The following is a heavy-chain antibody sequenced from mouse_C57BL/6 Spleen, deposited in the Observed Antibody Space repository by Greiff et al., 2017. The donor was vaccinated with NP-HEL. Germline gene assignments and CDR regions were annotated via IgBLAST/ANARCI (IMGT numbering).Heavy chain of an antibody. J-gene: IGHJ3*01. D-gene: IGHD2-4*01. CDR1: GYTFTDYE. CDR2: IDPETGGT. Sequence: QVQLQQSGAELVRPGASVTLSCKASGYTFTDYEMHWVKQTPVHGLEWIGAIDPETGGTAYNQKFKGKAILTADKSSSTAYMELRSLTSEDSAVYYCTKGYDYDVRFAYWGQGTLVTVSA. V-gene: IGHV1-15*01. CDR3: TKGYDYDVRFAY.